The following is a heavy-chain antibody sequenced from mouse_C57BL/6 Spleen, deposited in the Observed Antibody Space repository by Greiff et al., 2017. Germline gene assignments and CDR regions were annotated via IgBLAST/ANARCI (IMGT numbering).Heavy chain of an antibody. CDR3: ARPLSGSSPAWFAY. CDR1: GYAFSSSW. J-gene: IGHJ3*01. CDR2: IYPGDGDT. V-gene: IGHV1-82*01. D-gene: IGHD1-1*01. Sequence: VQLQESGPELVKPGASVKISCKASGYAFSSSWMNWVKQRPGKGLEWIGRIYPGDGDTNYNGKFEGKATLTADKSSSTAYMQLSSLTSEDSAVYFCARPLSGSSPAWFAYWGQGTLVTVSA.